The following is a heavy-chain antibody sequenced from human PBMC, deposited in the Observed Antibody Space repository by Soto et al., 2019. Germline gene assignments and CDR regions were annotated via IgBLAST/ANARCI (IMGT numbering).Heavy chain of an antibody. D-gene: IGHD3-22*01. Sequence: PGGSLSLSCAASGFTFSSYSMNWVRQAPGKGLEWVSSISSSSSYIYYADSVKGRFTISRDNVKNSLYLQMNSLRAEDTAVYYCARDSHPYYYDSSGLWGQGTLVTVSS. V-gene: IGHV3-21*01. J-gene: IGHJ4*02. CDR2: ISSSSSYI. CDR3: ARDSHPYYYDSSGL. CDR1: GFTFSSYS.